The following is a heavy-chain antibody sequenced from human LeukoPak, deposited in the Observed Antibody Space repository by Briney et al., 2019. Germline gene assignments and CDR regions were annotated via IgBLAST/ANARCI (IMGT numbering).Heavy chain of an antibody. CDR3: ARDYAEDYGGNAGAPIDY. D-gene: IGHD4-23*01. Sequence: GGSLRLSCAASGFTFSSYWMHWFRQAPGKGLVWVSRSNSDGSSTSYADSVKGRFTISRDNAKNTLYLQMNSLRAEDTAVYYCARDYAEDYGGNAGAPIDYWGQGTLVTVSS. V-gene: IGHV3-74*01. J-gene: IGHJ4*02. CDR2: SNSDGSST. CDR1: GFTFSSYW.